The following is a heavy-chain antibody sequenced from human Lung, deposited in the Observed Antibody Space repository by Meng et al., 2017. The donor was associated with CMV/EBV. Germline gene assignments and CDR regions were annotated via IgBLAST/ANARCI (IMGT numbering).Heavy chain of an antibody. V-gene: IGHV4-4*02. CDR2: IPHRGSS. D-gene: IGHD3-10*01. CDR1: GDSLPNHNW. CDR3: LRRSGGSV. J-gene: IGHJ4*02. Sequence: QVKLREAGPALAKPSETLSLTCDVTGDSLPNHNWWAWVRQPPGKGLEWIGEIPHRGSSAYNPSLKSRVSMSIDKSKNQFSLKLTSVTAADTAVYHCLRRSGGSVWGQGTLVTVSS.